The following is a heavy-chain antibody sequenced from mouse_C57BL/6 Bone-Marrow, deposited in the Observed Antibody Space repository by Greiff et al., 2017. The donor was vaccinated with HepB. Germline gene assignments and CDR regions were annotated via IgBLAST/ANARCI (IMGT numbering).Heavy chain of an antibody. Sequence: EESGPGLVKPSQSLSLTCSVTGYSITSGYYWNWIRQFPGNKLEWMGYISYDGSNNYNPSLKNRISITRDTSKNQFFLKLNSVTTEDTATYYCARSWFAYWGQGTLVTVSA. V-gene: IGHV3-6*01. CDR1: GYSITSGYY. J-gene: IGHJ3*01. CDR2: ISYDGSN. CDR3: ARSWFAY.